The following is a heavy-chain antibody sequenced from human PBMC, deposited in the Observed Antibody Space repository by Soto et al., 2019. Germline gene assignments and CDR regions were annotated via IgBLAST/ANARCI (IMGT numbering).Heavy chain of an antibody. CDR3: ASVAI. V-gene: IGHV3-7*01. D-gene: IGHD5-12*01. CDR1: GFTFSNNW. J-gene: IGHJ4*02. CDR2: IKQDGTEK. Sequence: EVQLVESGGGWVQPGGSLGLSCAAPGFTFSNNWMSGVRQAPGKGLEWVANIKQDGTEKNYVDSVRGRFTISRDNAKNSLDLQMNSLTAEDTAVYYCASVAIWGQGTLVTVSS.